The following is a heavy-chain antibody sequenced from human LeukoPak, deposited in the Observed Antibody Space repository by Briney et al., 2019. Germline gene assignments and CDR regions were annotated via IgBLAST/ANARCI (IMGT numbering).Heavy chain of an antibody. V-gene: IGHV1-46*01. Sequence: ASVKVSCKASGYTFTSYDINWVRQATGQGLEWMGVINLSAGTTNYAQKFQGRVTMTRDMSTSTVHMELSSLTSEDTAVYYCAREMGVGSTMGYFYYWGQGTLVTVSS. CDR3: AREMGVGSTMGYFYY. D-gene: IGHD1-26*01. J-gene: IGHJ4*02. CDR1: GYTFTSYD. CDR2: INLSAGTT.